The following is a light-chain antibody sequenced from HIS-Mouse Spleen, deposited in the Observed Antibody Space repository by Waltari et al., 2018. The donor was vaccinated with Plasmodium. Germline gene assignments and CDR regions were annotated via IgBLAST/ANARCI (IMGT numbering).Light chain of an antibody. CDR2: EVS. Sequence: QSALTQPPPASGSPGPSVPIPCTGTSSDVGGYHYVSWYPQHPGNAPTLMIYEVSKRPSGVPDRFSGSKSGNTASLTVSGLQAEDEADYYCSSYAGSNNLVFGGGTKLTVL. CDR1: SSDVGGYHY. CDR3: SSYAGSNNLV. J-gene: IGLJ2*01. V-gene: IGLV2-8*01.